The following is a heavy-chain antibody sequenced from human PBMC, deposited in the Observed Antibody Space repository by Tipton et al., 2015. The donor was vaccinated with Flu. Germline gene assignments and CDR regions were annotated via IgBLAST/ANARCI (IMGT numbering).Heavy chain of an antibody. D-gene: IGHD4-17*01. CDR1: GGSIHNYY. Sequence: LRLSCNVSGGSIHNYYWSWIRQPAGKELEWIGRIFSTGRTNYNPSLKSRVTMSVDASKNQFSLHLSSVTAADTAFYHCARESDYGDYYFDYWGQGSPVIVSS. CDR2: IFSTGRT. V-gene: IGHV4-4*07. CDR3: ARESDYGDYYFDY. J-gene: IGHJ4*02.